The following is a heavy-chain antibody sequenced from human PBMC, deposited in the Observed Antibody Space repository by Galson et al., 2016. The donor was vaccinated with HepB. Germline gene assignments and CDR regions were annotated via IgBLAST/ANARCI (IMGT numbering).Heavy chain of an antibody. Sequence: ETLSLTCTVSGASISGYYLSWIRQPPGKGLEWIGYIYYSGRTNYNPSLKSRVTISVDTSKIQFSLKLSSVTAADTAVYYCARDDSGGWYGFHYGMDVWGQGTTVTVSS. J-gene: IGHJ6*02. CDR2: IYYSGRT. CDR3: ARDDSGGWYGFHYGMDV. CDR1: GASISGYY. D-gene: IGHD6-19*01. V-gene: IGHV4-59*01.